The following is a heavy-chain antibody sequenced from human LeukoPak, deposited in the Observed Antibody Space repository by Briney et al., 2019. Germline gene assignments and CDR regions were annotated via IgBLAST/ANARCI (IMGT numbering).Heavy chain of an antibody. V-gene: IGHV3-21*01. CDR3: ARAMVWNRDILTGYS. J-gene: IGHJ4*02. CDR2: ISSSSSYI. Sequence: GGSLRLSCAASGFTFSSYSMNWVRQAPGKGLEWVSSISSSSSYIYYADSVKGRFTISRDNAKNSLYLQMNSLRAEDTAVYYCARAMVWNRDILTGYSWGQGTLVTVSS. D-gene: IGHD3-9*01. CDR1: GFTFSSYS.